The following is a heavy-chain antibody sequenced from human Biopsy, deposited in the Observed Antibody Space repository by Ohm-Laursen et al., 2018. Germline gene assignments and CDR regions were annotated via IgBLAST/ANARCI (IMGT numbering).Heavy chain of an antibody. CDR2: VYYSGST. J-gene: IGHJ4*02. Sequence: GTLSLTCSVSGGSIRSRNHYWGWLRQPPRKGLEWIGHVYYSGSTFYNSSLECRVTVSVDTSKNQFHLRLTSMSASDTAVYYCARHSLDDFWSGAHYYFDYWGLGTLVTVSS. CDR3: ARHSLDDFWSGAHYYFDY. CDR1: GGSIRSRNHY. D-gene: IGHD3-3*01. V-gene: IGHV4-39*01.